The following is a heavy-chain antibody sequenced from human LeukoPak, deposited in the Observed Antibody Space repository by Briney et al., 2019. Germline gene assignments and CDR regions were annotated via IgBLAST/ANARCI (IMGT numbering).Heavy chain of an antibody. D-gene: IGHD5/OR15-5a*01. Sequence: ASVKVSCKASGGTFSSYAISWVRQATGQGLEWMGWMNPNSGNTGYAQKFQGRVTMTRDTSISTAYMELSSLRSEDTAVYYCARGRIRSTWGQGTLVTVSS. CDR1: GGTFSSYA. J-gene: IGHJ4*02. CDR2: MNPNSGNT. V-gene: IGHV1-8*02. CDR3: ARGRIRST.